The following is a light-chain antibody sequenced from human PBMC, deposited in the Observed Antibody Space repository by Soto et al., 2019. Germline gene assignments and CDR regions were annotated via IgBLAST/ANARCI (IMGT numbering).Light chain of an antibody. CDR2: DVR. J-gene: IGLJ1*01. V-gene: IGLV2-23*02. Sequence: QSVLTQPASVSGSPGQSITISCTGTSSYVGSYDLVSWYQQHPVKAPKVMIYDVRKRPSGVSNRFSGSKSGNTASLTISGLQAEDEADYYCSSYAGSTTYVFGTGTKVTVL. CDR3: SSYAGSTTYV. CDR1: SSYVGSYDL.